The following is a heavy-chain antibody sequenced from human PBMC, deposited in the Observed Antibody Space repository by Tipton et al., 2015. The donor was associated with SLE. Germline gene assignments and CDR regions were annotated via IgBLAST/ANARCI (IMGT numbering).Heavy chain of an antibody. Sequence: TLSLTCAVYGGSFSGYYWSWIRQPPGKGLEWIGEINHSGSTNYNPSLKSRVTISVDTSKNQFSLKLSSVTAADTAVYYCARDRGIAVAGGIDYWGQGTLVTVSS. D-gene: IGHD6-19*01. J-gene: IGHJ4*02. V-gene: IGHV4-34*01. CDR1: GGSFSGYY. CDR3: ARDRGIAVAGGIDY. CDR2: INHSGST.